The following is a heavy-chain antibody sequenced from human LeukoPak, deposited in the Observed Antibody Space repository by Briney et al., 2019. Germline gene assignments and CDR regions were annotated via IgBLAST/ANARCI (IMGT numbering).Heavy chain of an antibody. J-gene: IGHJ6*03. D-gene: IGHD5-24*01. V-gene: IGHV3-23*01. CDR3: AKGGVATMRDGYNYYYYYMEV. CDR1: GITFTSHA. CDR2: ISGSGGHT. Sequence: GGSLRLSCAASGITFTSHAMSWVRQAPGKGLEWVSLISGSGGHTYYGASVKGRFTISRDNSKSTLYLQMKSLGAEDTAVYYCAKGGVATMRDGYNYYYYYMEVWGRGTTVTVSS.